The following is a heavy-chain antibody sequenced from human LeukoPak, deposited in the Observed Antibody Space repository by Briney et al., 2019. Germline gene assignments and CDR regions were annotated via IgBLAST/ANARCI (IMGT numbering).Heavy chain of an antibody. V-gene: IGHV3-21*01. CDR3: ARVIGPQNYFDY. J-gene: IGHJ4*02. Sequence: GGSLRLSCAASGFTFSSYSMNWVRQAPGKGLEWVSSISSSSSYIYYADSVKGRFTISRDNAKNSLYLQMNSLRAEDTAVYYCARVIGPQNYFDYWGQGTLVTVSS. D-gene: IGHD3-16*02. CDR2: ISSSSSYI. CDR1: GFTFSSYS.